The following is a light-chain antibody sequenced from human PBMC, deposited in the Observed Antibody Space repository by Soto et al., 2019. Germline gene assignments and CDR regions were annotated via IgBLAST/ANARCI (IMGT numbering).Light chain of an antibody. CDR3: CSSGGSPTYV. CDR2: EVN. J-gene: IGLJ1*01. Sequence: SALTQPASVSGSPGQSMTISCTGTSSNVGSYKLVSWYQQHPGKAPNRMILEVNKRPSGVSNRFSGSKSGNTASLTISGLKVEDEADYYCCSSGGSPTYVFGTGTKVTVL. CDR1: SSNVGSYKL. V-gene: IGLV2-23*02.